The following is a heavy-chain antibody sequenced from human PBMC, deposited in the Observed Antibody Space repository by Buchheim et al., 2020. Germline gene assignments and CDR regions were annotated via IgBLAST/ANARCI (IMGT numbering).Heavy chain of an antibody. J-gene: IGHJ4*02. CDR3: ALDSSGWYGYFDY. D-gene: IGHD6-19*01. CDR2: INHSGST. CDR1: GGSFSTYY. Sequence: QVQLQQWGAGLLKPSETLSLTCAVYGGSFSTYYWNWIRQPPGKGLEWIGEINHSGSTNYNPSLKSRVTISVDTSKNQLSLKLSSVTAADTAVYYCALDSSGWYGYFDYWGQGTL. V-gene: IGHV4-34*01.